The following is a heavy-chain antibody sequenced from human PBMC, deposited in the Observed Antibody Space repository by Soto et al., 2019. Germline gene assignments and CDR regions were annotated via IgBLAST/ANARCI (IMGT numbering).Heavy chain of an antibody. CDR1: GGTFSTYT. J-gene: IGHJ3*01. CDR3: ARRLDDRAEEXXXV. D-gene: IGHD6-25*01. V-gene: IGHV1-69*18. CDR2: IIPLFGTA. Sequence: QVQLVQSGAEVRKPGSSVKVSCKASGGTFSTYTIYWVRQAPGQGLEWMGRIIPLFGTAKYAQNCQDRVTITAEESTTTAYTELTALSSXXXXXXYCARRLDDRAEEXXXVWGEGTAVXVS.